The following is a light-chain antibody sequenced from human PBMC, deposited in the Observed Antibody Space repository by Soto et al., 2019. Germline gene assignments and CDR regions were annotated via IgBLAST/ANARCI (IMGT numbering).Light chain of an antibody. CDR2: EGF. CDR3: CAYAGSSIYV. CDR1: SSDVGSYNY. J-gene: IGLJ1*01. V-gene: IGLV2-23*01. Sequence: QSALTQPASVSGSPGQSITISCTGTSSDVGSYNYVSWFQQYPGKAPKLLIYEGFKRPSGVSNCFSGSKSGNTASLTISGLQAEDEADYHCCAYAGSSIYVFGTGPKVTVL.